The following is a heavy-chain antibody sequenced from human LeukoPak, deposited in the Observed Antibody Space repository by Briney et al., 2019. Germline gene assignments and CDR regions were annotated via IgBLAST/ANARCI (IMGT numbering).Heavy chain of an antibody. V-gene: IGHV3-48*01. CDR1: GFTFSSYS. D-gene: IGHD2-2*01. J-gene: IGHJ4*02. Sequence: GGSLRLSCAASGFTFSSYSMNWVRQAPGKGLEWVSYISSSSTIYYADSVKGRFTISRDSAKNSLYLQMNSLRAEDTAVYYCARDSSIDYWGQGTLVTVFS. CDR2: ISSSSTI. CDR3: ARDSSIDY.